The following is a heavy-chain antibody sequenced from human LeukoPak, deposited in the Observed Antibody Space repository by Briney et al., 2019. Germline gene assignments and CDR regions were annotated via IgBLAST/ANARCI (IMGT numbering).Heavy chain of an antibody. CDR3: ARVGGYDWVLDY. V-gene: IGHV4-38-2*01. CDR1: GYSISSGYY. Sequence: SETLSLTCAFSGYSISSGYYWGWIRQPPGKGLEWIGSIYHSGSTYYNPSLKSRVTISVDTSKNQFSLKLSSVTAADTAVYYCARVGGYDWVLDYWGQGTLVTVSS. D-gene: IGHD5-12*01. J-gene: IGHJ4*02. CDR2: IYHSGST.